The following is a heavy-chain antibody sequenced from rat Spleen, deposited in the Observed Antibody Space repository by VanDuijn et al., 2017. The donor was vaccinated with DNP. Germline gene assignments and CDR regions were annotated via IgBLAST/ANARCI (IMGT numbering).Heavy chain of an antibody. CDR2: MWYDGDT. CDR1: GFSVTTYS. J-gene: IGHJ3*01. CDR3: TRDRPNYGGYSDIWFAY. Sequence: QVQLKESGPGLVQPSETLSLTCSVSGFSVTTYSVSWVRQPSGRGPEWMGRMWYDGDTAYNSALKSRLSISRDTSRNQVFLKMNSLQTEDTAIYFCTRDRPNYGGYSDIWFAYWGQGTLVTVSS. D-gene: IGHD1-11*01. V-gene: IGHV2-63*01.